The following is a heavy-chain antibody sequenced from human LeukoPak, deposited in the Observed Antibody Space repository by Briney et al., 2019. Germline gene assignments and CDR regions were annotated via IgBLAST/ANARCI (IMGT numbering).Heavy chain of an antibody. J-gene: IGHJ4*02. CDR2: IIPIFGTA. CDR1: GGTFSSYA. V-gene: IGHV1-69*13. D-gene: IGHD3-22*01. Sequence: GASVKVSCKASGGTFSSYAISWVRQAPGQGLEWMGGIIPIFGTANYAQKFQGRVTITADESTSTAYMELSSLRSEDTAVYYCASTLYYYDSSANDYWGQGTLVTVSS. CDR3: ASTLYYYDSSANDY.